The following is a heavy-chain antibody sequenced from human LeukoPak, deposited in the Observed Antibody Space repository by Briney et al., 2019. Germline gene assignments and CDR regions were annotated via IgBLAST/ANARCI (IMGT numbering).Heavy chain of an antibody. CDR1: GFTFSSYG. D-gene: IGHD3-16*01. CDR3: AKDQSLGGPLGEYYFDY. V-gene: IGHV3-23*01. Sequence: GGTLRLSCAASGFTFSSYGMSWVRQAPGKGLEWVSAISGSGGSTYYADSVKGRFTISRDNSKNTLYLQMNSLRAEDTAVYYCAKDQSLGGPLGEYYFDYWGQGTLVTVSS. CDR2: ISGSGGST. J-gene: IGHJ4*02.